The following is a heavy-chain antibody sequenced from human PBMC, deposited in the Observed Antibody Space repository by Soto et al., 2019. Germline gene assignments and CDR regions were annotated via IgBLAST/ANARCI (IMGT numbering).Heavy chain of an antibody. Sequence: QVQLQESGPGLVKPSETLSLTCTVSGGSISSYYWSWIRQPPGKGLEWIGYIYYSGSTNYNPSLKSRVTISVDTSKNQFSLKLSSVTAADTAVYYCAREIFGVVMGAFDIWGQGTMVTVSS. V-gene: IGHV4-59*01. CDR1: GGSISSYY. CDR2: IYYSGST. D-gene: IGHD3-3*01. J-gene: IGHJ3*02. CDR3: AREIFGVVMGAFDI.